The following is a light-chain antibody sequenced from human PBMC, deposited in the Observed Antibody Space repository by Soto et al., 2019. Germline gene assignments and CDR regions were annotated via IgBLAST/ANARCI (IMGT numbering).Light chain of an antibody. V-gene: IGLV1-40*01. CDR3: QSYDSSLSVWV. CDR2: GNN. CDR1: SSNIGAGYD. J-gene: IGLJ3*02. Sequence: QSVLTQPPSVSGAPGQRVTISCTGSSSNIGAGYDVHWYHQLPGTAPKLLIYGNNNRPSGVPDRFSGSRSGTSASLAITGLQAEDEADYSCQSYDSSLSVWVFGGGTQLTVL.